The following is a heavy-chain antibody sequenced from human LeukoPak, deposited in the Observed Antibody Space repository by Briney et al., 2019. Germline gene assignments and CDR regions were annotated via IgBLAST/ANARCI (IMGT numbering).Heavy chain of an antibody. D-gene: IGHD3-22*01. CDR1: GFTFSSYA. V-gene: IGHV3-23*01. J-gene: IGHJ4*02. CDR2: ITYSTGST. Sequence: GGSLRLSCAASGFTFSSYAVSWVRQAPGKGLEWVSTITYSTGSTYYADSVKGRFTISRDNSKNTLYLQMNSLRAEDTAIYYCAKIGSGYYYVDYWGQGTLVTVSS. CDR3: AKIGSGYYYVDY.